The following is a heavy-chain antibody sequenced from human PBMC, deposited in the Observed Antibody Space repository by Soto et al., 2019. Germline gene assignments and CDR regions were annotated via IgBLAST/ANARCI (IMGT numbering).Heavy chain of an antibody. J-gene: IGHJ5*02. D-gene: IGHD3-3*01. Sequence: PSETLSLTCTVSGGSISSGDYYWSWIRQPPGKGLEWIGYIYYSGSTYYNPSLKSRVTISVDTSKNQFSLKLSSVTAADTAVYYCARALSRNYDFWSGYYRWDWFDPWGQGTLVTVS. CDR2: IYYSGST. CDR3: ARALSRNYDFWSGYYRWDWFDP. V-gene: IGHV4-30-4*01. CDR1: GGSISSGDYY.